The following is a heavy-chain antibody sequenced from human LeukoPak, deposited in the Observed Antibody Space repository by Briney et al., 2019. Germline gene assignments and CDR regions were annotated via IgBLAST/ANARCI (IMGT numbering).Heavy chain of an antibody. CDR3: ARGNPGYSSGWYIGSSYYYMDV. J-gene: IGHJ6*03. CDR1: GGTFSSYA. Sequence: SVRVSCKASGGTFSSYAISWVRQAPGQGLEWMGRIIPIFGTANYAQKFQGRVTITTDESTSTAYMELSSLRSEDTAVYYCARGNPGYSSGWYIGSSYYYMDVWGKGTTVTVSS. D-gene: IGHD6-19*01. CDR2: IIPIFGTA. V-gene: IGHV1-69*05.